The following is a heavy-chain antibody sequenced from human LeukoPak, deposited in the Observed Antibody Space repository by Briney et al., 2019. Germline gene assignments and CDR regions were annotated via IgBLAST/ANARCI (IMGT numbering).Heavy chain of an antibody. CDR2: ISGSGGST. Sequence: PGGSLRLSCAASGFTFSSYAMSWVRQAPGKGLEWVSAISGSGGSTYYADSVKGRFTVSRDNSKNTLYLQMNSLRAEDTAVYYCAKDRYYDFWSGFMRRVGFDYWGQGTLVTVSS. J-gene: IGHJ4*02. V-gene: IGHV3-23*01. D-gene: IGHD3-3*01. CDR1: GFTFSSYA. CDR3: AKDRYYDFWSGFMRRVGFDY.